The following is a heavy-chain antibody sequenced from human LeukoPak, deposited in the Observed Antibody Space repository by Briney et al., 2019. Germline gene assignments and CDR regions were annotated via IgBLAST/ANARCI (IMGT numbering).Heavy chain of an antibody. V-gene: IGHV3-23*01. Sequence: PGGSLRLSCAASGLSLSSFAMRWVRQGPPRELEWVSSIRGNGGTFYADSVKGRFTLSSDSSRNTVYFQLNNLRVEDTAIYYCAKAGWVSSTDAVRWGQGTLVTVSS. D-gene: IGHD3-16*01. CDR1: GLSLSSFA. CDR2: IRGNGGT. CDR3: AKAGWVSSTDAVR. J-gene: IGHJ4*02.